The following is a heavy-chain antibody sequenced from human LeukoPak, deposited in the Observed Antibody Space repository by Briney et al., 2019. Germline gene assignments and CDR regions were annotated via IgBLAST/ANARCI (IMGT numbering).Heavy chain of an antibody. CDR1: GGSFSGYY. CDR2: INHSGST. CDR3: ARGPGYYGSGYMDV. Sequence: SETLSLTCAVYGGSFSGYYWSWIRQPPGKGLEWIGEINHSGSTNYNPSLKSRVTISVDTSKNQFSLKLSSVTAADTAVYYCARGPGYYGSGYMDVWGKGTTVTVSS. D-gene: IGHD3-10*01. V-gene: IGHV4-34*01. J-gene: IGHJ6*03.